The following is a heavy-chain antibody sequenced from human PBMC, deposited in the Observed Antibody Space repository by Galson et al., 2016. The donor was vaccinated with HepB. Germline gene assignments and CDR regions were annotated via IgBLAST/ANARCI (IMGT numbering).Heavy chain of an antibody. CDR2: LRASGDIT. CDR1: GFTFSNYS. J-gene: IGHJ4*02. D-gene: IGHD1-26*01. Sequence: SLRLSCAAPGFTFSNYSMTWVRQAPAKGLEWVSALRASGDITYYAASVKGRFTISRDNSKSTVYLQMNSLRAEDTAVYYCAKDRWELLRGFDYWGQGTLVTVSP. V-gene: IGHV3-23*01. CDR3: AKDRWELLRGFDY.